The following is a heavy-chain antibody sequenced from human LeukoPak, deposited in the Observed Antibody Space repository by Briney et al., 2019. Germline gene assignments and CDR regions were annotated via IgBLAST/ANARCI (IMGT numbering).Heavy chain of an antibody. J-gene: IGHJ4*02. V-gene: IGHV1-18*01. CDR2: ISAYNGNT. CDR3: ARDSIAVAGTAFDY. D-gene: IGHD6-19*01. CDR1: GYTFTSYG. Sequence: ASVKVSCKASGYTFTSYGISWVRQAPGQGLEWMGWISAYNGNTNYAPKLQGRVTMTTDTSTSTAYMELRSLRSDDTAVYYCARDSIAVAGTAFDYWGQGTLVTVSS.